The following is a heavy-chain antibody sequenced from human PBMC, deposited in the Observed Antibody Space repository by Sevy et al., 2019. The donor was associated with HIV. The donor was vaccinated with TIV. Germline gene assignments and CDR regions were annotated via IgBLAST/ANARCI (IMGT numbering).Heavy chain of an antibody. Sequence: SETLSLTCTVSGGSISSSDSYWSWIRQPPGKGLEWIGYIHYSGGSYYNPFLKSRVAMSVDTSEKQFSLKLSFLTAADTAVYYCASQLGYNHGPFDSWGQRTLVTVSS. D-gene: IGHD1-1*01. CDR1: GGSISSSDSY. CDR3: ASQLGYNHGPFDS. CDR2: IHYSGGS. V-gene: IGHV4-30-4*01. J-gene: IGHJ4*02.